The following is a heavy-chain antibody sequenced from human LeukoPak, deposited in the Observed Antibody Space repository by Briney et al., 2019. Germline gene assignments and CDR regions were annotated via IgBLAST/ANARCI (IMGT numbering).Heavy chain of an antibody. Sequence: ASVKVSCKASGYTFTSYAMHWVRQAPGQRLEWMGWINAGNGNTKYSQKFQGRVTITRDTSASTAYMELSSLRSEDTAVYYCARTRTPPPRSSSWYYYCYGMDVWGQGATVTVSS. CDR2: INAGNGNT. D-gene: IGHD6-13*01. CDR1: GYTFTSYA. J-gene: IGHJ6*02. V-gene: IGHV1-3*01. CDR3: ARTRTPPPRSSSWYYYCYGMDV.